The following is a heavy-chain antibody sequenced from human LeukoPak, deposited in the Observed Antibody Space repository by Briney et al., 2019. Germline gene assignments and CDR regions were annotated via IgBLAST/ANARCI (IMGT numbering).Heavy chain of an antibody. CDR2: IDWDDDK. CDR3: ALYYYDSSGYYGDAFDI. V-gene: IGHV2-70*04. J-gene: IGHJ3*02. Sequence: SGPALVKPTQILTLTCTFSGFSLSTSGMRASWIRQPPGKALEWLARIDWDDDKFYSTSLKTRLTISKDTSKNQVVLTMTNMDPVDTATYYCALYYYDSSGYYGDAFDIWGQGTMVTVSS. CDR1: GFSLSTSGMR. D-gene: IGHD3-22*01.